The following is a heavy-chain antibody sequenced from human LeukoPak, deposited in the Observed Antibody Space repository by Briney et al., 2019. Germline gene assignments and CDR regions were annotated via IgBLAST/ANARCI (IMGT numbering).Heavy chain of an antibody. CDR2: IIPIFGTA. D-gene: IGHD4-17*01. V-gene: IGHV1-69*01. CDR1: GGTFSSYA. CDR3: ARGVGATVNLFDY. J-gene: IGHJ4*02. Sequence: PAASVKVSCKASGGTFSSYAISWVRQAPGQGLEWMGGIIPIFGTANYAQKFQGRVTITADESTSTAYMELSSLRSEDTAVYYCARGVGATVNLFDYWRQGTLVTVSS.